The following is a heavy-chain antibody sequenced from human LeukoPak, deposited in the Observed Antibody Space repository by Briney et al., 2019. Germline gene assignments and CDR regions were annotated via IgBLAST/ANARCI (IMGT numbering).Heavy chain of an antibody. D-gene: IGHD1-1*01. Sequence: GGSLRLSCAASGFTFSSYWMTWVRQAPGKGLEWVANIKQDGSEKYYVDSVKGRFTISRDNAKNSLYLQMNSLRAEDTAIYYCARGVNWWYFDLWGRGTLVTVSS. CDR2: IKQDGSEK. CDR3: ARGVNWWYFDL. J-gene: IGHJ2*01. CDR1: GFTFSSYW. V-gene: IGHV3-7*01.